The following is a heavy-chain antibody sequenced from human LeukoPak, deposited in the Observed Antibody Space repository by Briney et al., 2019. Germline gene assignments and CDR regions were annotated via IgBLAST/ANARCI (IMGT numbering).Heavy chain of an antibody. CDR1: GGSISSSSYY. CDR2: IYYSGST. Sequence: SETLSLTCTVSGGSISSSSYYWGWLRQPPGKGLEWIGSIYYSGSTYYNPSLKSRVTISVDTSKNQFSLKLSSVTAADTAVYYCARVRWELLERYYFDYWGQGTLVTVSS. CDR3: ARVRWELLERYYFDY. V-gene: IGHV4-39*01. D-gene: IGHD1-26*01. J-gene: IGHJ4*02.